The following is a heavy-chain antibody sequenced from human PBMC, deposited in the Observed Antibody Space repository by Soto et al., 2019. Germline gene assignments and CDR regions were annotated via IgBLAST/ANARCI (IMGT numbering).Heavy chain of an antibody. CDR2: ISGHSGET. V-gene: IGHV1-18*04. CDR3: ARPRASLPSFTYYDYGLDV. Sequence: QGLLVQSGAEVKKPGASVKVSCKASCYSLTTYGITWVRRAPGQGLEWLWWISGHSGETKSSEQVRRRCTLPADTSTNTAYLELRSLTTDDTAIYYCARPRASLPSFTYYDYGLDVCGQWTAV. CDR1: CYSLTTYG. J-gene: IGHJ6*02. D-gene: IGHD3-10*01.